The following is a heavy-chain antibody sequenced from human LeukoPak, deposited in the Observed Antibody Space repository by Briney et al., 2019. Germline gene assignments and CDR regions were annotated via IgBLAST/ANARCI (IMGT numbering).Heavy chain of an antibody. CDR1: GGTVSSYA. D-gene: IGHD3-22*01. J-gene: IGHJ4*02. CDR3: ARSLDYYDSSGYYYYFDY. CDR2: IIPIFGTA. Sequence: SVKVSCKASGGTVSSYAISWVRQAPGQGLEWMGGIIPIFGTANYAQKYQGRVTITTDESTSTAYMELSSLRSEDTAVYYCARSLDYYDSSGYYYYFDYWGQGTLVTVSS. V-gene: IGHV1-69*05.